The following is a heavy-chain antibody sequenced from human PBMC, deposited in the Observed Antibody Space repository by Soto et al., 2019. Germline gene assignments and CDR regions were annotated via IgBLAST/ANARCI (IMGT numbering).Heavy chain of an antibody. Sequence: SVKVSCKASGGTFSSYAISWVRQAPGQGLEWMGGIIPIFGTANYAQKFQGRVTITADESTSTAYMELSSLRSEDTAVYYCARRNKDIVLVTAAMVYYYYYYGMDVWGQGTTVTVSS. CDR1: GGTFSSYA. J-gene: IGHJ6*02. D-gene: IGHD2-2*01. V-gene: IGHV1-69*13. CDR3: ARRNKDIVLVTAAMVYYYYYYGMDV. CDR2: IIPIFGTA.